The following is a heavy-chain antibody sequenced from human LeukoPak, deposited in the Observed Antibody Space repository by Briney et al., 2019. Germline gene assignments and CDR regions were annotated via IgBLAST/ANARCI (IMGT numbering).Heavy chain of an antibody. D-gene: IGHD2-2*01. Sequence: GGSLRLSCAASGFTFSSYVMHWVRQAPGKGLEWVAVISYDGSNEYYADSVKGRFTISRDNSKNTLYLQMNSLRAEDTAVYYCARGPFGSSSSTSCYFFDYWGQGTLVTVSS. CDR3: ARGPFGSSSSTSCYFFDY. V-gene: IGHV3-30*03. CDR2: ISYDGSNE. CDR1: GFTFSSYV. J-gene: IGHJ4*02.